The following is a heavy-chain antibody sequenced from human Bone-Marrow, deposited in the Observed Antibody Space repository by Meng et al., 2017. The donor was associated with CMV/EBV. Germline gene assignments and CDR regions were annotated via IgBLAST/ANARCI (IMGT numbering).Heavy chain of an antibody. D-gene: IGHD3/OR15-3a*01. Sequence: ASVKVSCKASGYTFTGYYMHWVRQAPGQGLEWMGWINPNSGGTNYAQKFQGRVTMTRDTSISTAYMELSRLRSDDTAVYYCARETPSGIFGPNGAFDIWGQGTMVTVSS. CDR2: INPNSGGT. J-gene: IGHJ3*02. V-gene: IGHV1-2*02. CDR1: GYTFTGYY. CDR3: ARETPSGIFGPNGAFDI.